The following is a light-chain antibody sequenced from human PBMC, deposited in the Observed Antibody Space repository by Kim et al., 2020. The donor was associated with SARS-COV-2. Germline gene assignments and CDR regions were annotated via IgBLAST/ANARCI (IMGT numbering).Light chain of an antibody. CDR1: QDIDTS. CDR2: SAS. CDR3: QQYFNFPRS. V-gene: IGKV1D-8*02. Sequence: GDRVTISCRVSQDIDTSLAWYQQKPGKAPELLIHSASTLQSGVPSKFSGSGSGAEFTLTINSLQSEDFATYYCQQYFNFPRSFGHGTKVDIK. J-gene: IGKJ1*01.